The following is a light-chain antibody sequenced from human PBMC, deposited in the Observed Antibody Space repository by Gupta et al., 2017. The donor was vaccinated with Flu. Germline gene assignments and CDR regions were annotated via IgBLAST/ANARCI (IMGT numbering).Light chain of an antibody. CDR1: QSLSDSY. CDR2: GAS. J-gene: IGKJ2*03. V-gene: IGKV3-20*01. Sequence: EIVLTQSPGTLSLSPGERVTLSCRASQSLSDSYLAWYQQKPGQAPRLLIYGASSRAPGIPDRFSGSGSGTXFTLTIXRLEPEDFAVYYCQHYGTSPYSFGXGTKLEIK. CDR3: QHYGTSPYS.